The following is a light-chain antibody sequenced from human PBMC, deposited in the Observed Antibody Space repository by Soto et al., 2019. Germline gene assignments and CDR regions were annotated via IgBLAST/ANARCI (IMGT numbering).Light chain of an antibody. V-gene: IGLV2-14*01. J-gene: IGLJ1*01. CDR3: SSYTSTRTYV. CDR2: DVS. Sequence: QSALTQPASGSGSPGRSIAISCPGTSSYVGGYNYVSWYQQHPGKAPVLMIYDVSIRPSGVTNRFSGSKSGNTASLTISGLQAEDEADYYCSSYTSTRTYVFGTGTKVTVL. CDR1: SSYVGGYNY.